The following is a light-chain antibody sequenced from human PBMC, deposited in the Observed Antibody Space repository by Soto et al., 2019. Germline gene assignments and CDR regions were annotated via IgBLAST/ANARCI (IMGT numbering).Light chain of an antibody. CDR3: QSYDSSLSPYV. CDR2: RDN. Sequence: QSVLTQPPSASGTPGQRVTISCSGSSSNIGRHDVYWYQHLPGTAPKVLIYRDNQRPSGVPDRFSGSKSGTSASLAISGLQSEDEADYYCQSYDSSLSPYVFGTGTKVTVL. J-gene: IGLJ1*01. V-gene: IGLV1-47*01. CDR1: SSNIGRHD.